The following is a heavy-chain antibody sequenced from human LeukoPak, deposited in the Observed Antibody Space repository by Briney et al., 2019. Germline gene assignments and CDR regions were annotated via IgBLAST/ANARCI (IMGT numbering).Heavy chain of an antibody. Sequence: ASVKVSCKASGGTFSSYAISWVRQAPGQGLEWMGGISPIFGTANYAQKFQGGVTITADKSTSTAYMELSSLRSEDTAVYYCARAPLGYCSSTSCYSFDYWGQGTLVTVTS. CDR1: GGTFSSYA. V-gene: IGHV1-69*06. J-gene: IGHJ4*02. CDR2: ISPIFGTA. D-gene: IGHD2-2*01. CDR3: ARAPLGYCSSTSCYSFDY.